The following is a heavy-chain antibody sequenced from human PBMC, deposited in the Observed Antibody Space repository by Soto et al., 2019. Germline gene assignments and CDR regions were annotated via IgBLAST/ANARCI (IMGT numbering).Heavy chain of an antibody. CDR1: GYSFTSYW. V-gene: IGHV5-51*01. CDR3: AREVAAAMYCYYGRSG. D-gene: IGHD2-2*01. J-gene: IGHJ6*02. CDR2: IYLGDSDT. Sequence: PGESLKISCKGSGYSFTSYWIGWVRQMPGKGLEWMGIIYLGDSDTRYSPSFQGQVTISADKSISTAYLQWSSLKASDTAMYYCAREVAAAMYCYYGRSGTDEGPTGTV.